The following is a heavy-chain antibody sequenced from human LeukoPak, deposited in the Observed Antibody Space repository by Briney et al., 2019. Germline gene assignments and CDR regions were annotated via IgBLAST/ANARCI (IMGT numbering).Heavy chain of an antibody. V-gene: IGHV3-30*18. CDR1: GFTFSSYG. CDR2: ISYDGSNK. CDR3: AKDLRDTAMVLHDAFDI. D-gene: IGHD5-18*01. J-gene: IGHJ3*02. Sequence: GGSLRLSCAASGFTFSSYGMHWVRQAPGKGLEWVAVISYDGSNKYYADSVKGRFTISRDNSKNTLYLQMNSLRAEDTAVYYCAKDLRDTAMVLHDAFDIWGQGTMVTVSS.